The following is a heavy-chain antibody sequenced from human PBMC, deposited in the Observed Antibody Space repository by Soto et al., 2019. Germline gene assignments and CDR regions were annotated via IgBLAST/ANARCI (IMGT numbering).Heavy chain of an antibody. Sequence: LKTLPLPAPLYEGFYRRDYSVWNLPLREEVMEWIGEINHSGSTNYNPSLKSRVTISVDTVKNLFSLKLSSVTAADTAVYYCARGGPGDFITMIADAFDIWGQGTMVTVSS. J-gene: IGHJ3*02. CDR1: EGFYRRDY. D-gene: IGHD3-22*01. CDR3: ARGGPGDFITMIADAFDI. CDR2: INHSGST. V-gene: IGHV4-34*01.